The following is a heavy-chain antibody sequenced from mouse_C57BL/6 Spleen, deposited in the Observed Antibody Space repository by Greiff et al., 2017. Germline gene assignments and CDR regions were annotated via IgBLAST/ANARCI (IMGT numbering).Heavy chain of an antibody. V-gene: IGHV1-58*01. CDR2: IYIGNGYT. D-gene: IGHD2-5*01. J-gene: IGHJ4*01. Sequence: VQLQQSGAELVRPGSSVKMSCKTSGYTFTSYGINWVKQRPGQGLEWIGYIYIGNGYTEYNEKFKGKATLTSDTSSRTAYMQLSSLTSEDSAIYFCALYYSNYERSAMDYWGQGTSVTVSS. CDR3: ALYYSNYERSAMDY. CDR1: GYTFTSYG.